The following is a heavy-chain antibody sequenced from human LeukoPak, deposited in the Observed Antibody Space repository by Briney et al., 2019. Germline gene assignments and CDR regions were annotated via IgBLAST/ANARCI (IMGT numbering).Heavy chain of an antibody. Sequence: SESLSLTCTVSGGSMSPFYWSWIRQSPGKGLEWIGSIYYSGGTNYNPSLKSRVTISVDTSKNQFSLELSSVSAADTAVYYCAVNSTKHTFDIWGQGTMVTVSS. J-gene: IGHJ3*02. CDR1: GGSMSPFY. D-gene: IGHD1-1*01. CDR2: IYYSGGT. V-gene: IGHV4-59*08. CDR3: AVNSTKHTFDI.